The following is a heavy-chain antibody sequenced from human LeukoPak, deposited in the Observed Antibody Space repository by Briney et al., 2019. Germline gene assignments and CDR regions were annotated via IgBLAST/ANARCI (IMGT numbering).Heavy chain of an antibody. Sequence: PGGSLRLSCAASGFTVSSNYMSWVRQAPGKGLEWFSVIYSGGSTYYADSVKGRFTISRHNSKNTLYLQMNSLRAEDTAVYYCARERYCSSTSCYPFDYWGQGTLATVSS. CDR3: ARERYCSSTSCYPFDY. CDR2: IYSGGST. J-gene: IGHJ4*02. V-gene: IGHV3-53*04. D-gene: IGHD2-2*01. CDR1: GFTVSSNY.